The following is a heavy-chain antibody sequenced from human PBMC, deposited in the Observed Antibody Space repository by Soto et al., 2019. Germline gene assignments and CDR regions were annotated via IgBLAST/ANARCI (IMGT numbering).Heavy chain of an antibody. Sequence: EVQLLESGGGLVQPGGSLRLSCAASGFTFSSYAMSWVRQAPGKGLEWVSAISGSGGSTYYADSVKGRFTISRDNSKNTLYLQMHSLRAEDTAVYYSVKASGWFGEFDYWGQGTLVTVSS. CDR2: ISGSGGST. D-gene: IGHD3-10*01. CDR1: GFTFSSYA. CDR3: VKASGWFGEFDY. V-gene: IGHV3-23*01. J-gene: IGHJ4*02.